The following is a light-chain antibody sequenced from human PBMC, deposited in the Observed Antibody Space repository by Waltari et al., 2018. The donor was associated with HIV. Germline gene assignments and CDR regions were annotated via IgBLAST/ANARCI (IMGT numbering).Light chain of an antibody. J-gene: IGLJ2*01. Sequence: QSVLTQPPSASGTLGQGVTISCFGSSSNIGTNTVNWYQHLPGAAPKLIIFRNHQPPSGVPDRFSGSQSGTSAFLTITGLLPGDEATYYCAAWDASLHVVFGGGTQLTVL. V-gene: IGLV1-44*01. CDR1: SSNIGTNT. CDR2: RNH. CDR3: AAWDASLHVV.